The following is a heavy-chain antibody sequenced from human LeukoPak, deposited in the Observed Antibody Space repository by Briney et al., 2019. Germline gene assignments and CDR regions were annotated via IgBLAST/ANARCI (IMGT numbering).Heavy chain of an antibody. Sequence: ASVKVSCKASGYTFTSYGISWVRQAPGQGLEWMGWINPNSGGTNYAQKFQGRVTMTRDASISTAYMELSRLRSEDTAVYYCARPNASSSGWYFDWFDPWGQGTLVTVSS. J-gene: IGHJ5*02. CDR3: ARPNASSSGWYFDWFDP. D-gene: IGHD6-19*01. CDR1: GYTFTSYG. CDR2: INPNSGGT. V-gene: IGHV1-2*02.